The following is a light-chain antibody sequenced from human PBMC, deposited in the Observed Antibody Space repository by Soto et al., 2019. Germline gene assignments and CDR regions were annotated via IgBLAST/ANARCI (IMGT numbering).Light chain of an antibody. CDR3: QQRSNWPPT. Sequence: EIVLTQSPATLSLSPGDRATLSCRASQSVTSSLAWFQQKPGQAPRLLIYDVSRRATAIPARFSGSGSGTDFTLTISSLEPEDFAVYYCQQRSNWPPTFGPGTKVDIK. J-gene: IGKJ3*01. CDR1: QSVTSS. V-gene: IGKV3-11*01. CDR2: DVS.